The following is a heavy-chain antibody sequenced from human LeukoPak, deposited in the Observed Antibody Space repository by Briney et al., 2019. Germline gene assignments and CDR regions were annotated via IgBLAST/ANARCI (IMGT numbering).Heavy chain of an antibody. CDR3: ARVSGSYYDPLDY. J-gene: IGHJ4*02. D-gene: IGHD1-26*01. V-gene: IGHV1-2*02. CDR1: GYSFTGNSGYY. Sequence: ASVKVSCKASGYSFTGNSGYYIHWVRQAPGQGLEWMGWINPNSGGTNYAQKFQGRVTMTRDTSISTAYMELSRLRSDDTAVYYCARVSGSYYDPLDYWGQGTLVTVSS. CDR2: INPNSGGT.